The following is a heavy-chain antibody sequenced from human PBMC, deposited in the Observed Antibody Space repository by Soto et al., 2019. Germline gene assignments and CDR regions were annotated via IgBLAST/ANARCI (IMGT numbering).Heavy chain of an antibody. CDR2: IIPILGIE. J-gene: IGHJ5*02. D-gene: IGHD3-16*02. CDR1: GGTFSSYT. V-gene: IGHV1-69*02. Sequence: QVQLVQSGAEVKKPGSSVKVSCKASGGTFSSYTISWVRQAPGQGHEWMGRIIPILGIENYAQKFQGRVTITADKATSTAYMELSSLRSEDTAVYYCAALRVSDYIWGSYRYNWFDPWGQGTLVTVSS. CDR3: AALRVSDYIWGSYRYNWFDP.